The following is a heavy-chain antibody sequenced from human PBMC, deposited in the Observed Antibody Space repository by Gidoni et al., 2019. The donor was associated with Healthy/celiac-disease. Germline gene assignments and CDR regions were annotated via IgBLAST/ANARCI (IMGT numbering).Heavy chain of an antibody. J-gene: IGHJ4*02. CDR1: GFTFSSYG. Sequence: QVQLVESGGGVVQPGRSLRLSCAASGFTFSSYGMPGVRQAPGKGLALVAVISYDGSNKYYADSVKGRFTISRDNSKNTLYLQMNSLRAEDTAVYYCAREGQDGERLYYFDYWGQGTLVTVSS. CDR3: AREGQDGERLYYFDY. D-gene: IGHD1-1*01. CDR2: ISYDGSNK. V-gene: IGHV3-30*03.